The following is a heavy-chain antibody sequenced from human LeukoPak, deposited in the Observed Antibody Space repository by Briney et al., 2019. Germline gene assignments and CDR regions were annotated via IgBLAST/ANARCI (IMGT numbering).Heavy chain of an antibody. CDR2: IIPIFGTA. J-gene: IGHJ3*02. CDR3: ASLFYDSTLQDAFDI. V-gene: IGHV1-69*05. D-gene: IGHD3-22*01. Sequence: ASVKVSCKASGGTFSSYAISWVRQAPGQGLEWMGGIIPIFGTASYAQKFQGRVTMTRDMSTSTVYMELSSLRSEDTAVYYCASLFYDSTLQDAFDIWGQGTMVTVSS. CDR1: GGTFSSYA.